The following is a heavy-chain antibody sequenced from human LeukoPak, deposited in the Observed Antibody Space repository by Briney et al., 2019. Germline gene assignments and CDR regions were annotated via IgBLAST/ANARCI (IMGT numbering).Heavy chain of an antibody. CDR1: GGSNSSSSYY. CDR2: IYYSGST. Sequence: SETLSLTCTVSGGSNSSSSYYWGWIRQPPGKGLEWIGSIYYSGSTYYNPSLKSRVTISVDTSKNQFSLKLSSVTAADTAVYYCARNVRGSSIPNWFDPWGQGTLVTVSS. CDR3: ARNVRGSSIPNWFDP. J-gene: IGHJ5*02. V-gene: IGHV4-39*01. D-gene: IGHD6-6*01.